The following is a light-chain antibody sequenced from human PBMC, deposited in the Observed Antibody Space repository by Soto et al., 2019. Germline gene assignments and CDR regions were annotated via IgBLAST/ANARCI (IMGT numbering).Light chain of an antibody. CDR3: SSYTSSSTVVV. J-gene: IGLJ2*01. CDR2: DVS. V-gene: IGLV2-14*01. CDR1: SSDVGGYNY. Sequence: QSALTQPASVSGSPGQSITISCTGTSSDVGGYNYVSWYQQHPGKAPKLMIYDVSNRPSGVSNRFSGSKSGNTASLTISGLHAEDEADYYCSSYTSSSTVVVFGGGTKLTVL.